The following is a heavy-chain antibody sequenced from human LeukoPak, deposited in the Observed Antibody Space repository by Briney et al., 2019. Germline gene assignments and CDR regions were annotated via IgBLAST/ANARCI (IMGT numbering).Heavy chain of an antibody. J-gene: IGHJ2*01. CDR1: GYSISSGYY. CDR2: IYHSGNS. CDR3: ARVVVYDDYDYWYFDL. D-gene: IGHD4-17*01. Sequence: PSETLSLTCSVSGYSISSGYYWGWIRQPPGKGLEWIGIIYHSGNSYYNPSLKSRVTISVDTSRNQFSLNLNSMTAADTAVYYCARVVVYDDYDYWYFDLWGRGTLVTVSS. V-gene: IGHV4-38-2*02.